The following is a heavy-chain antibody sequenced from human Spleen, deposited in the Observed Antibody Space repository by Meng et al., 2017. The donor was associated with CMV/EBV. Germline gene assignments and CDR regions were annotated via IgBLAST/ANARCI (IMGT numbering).Heavy chain of an antibody. CDR3: AKFQSTLGTSLYYYYYGMDV. Sequence: GESLKISCAASGFTFSTSGMSWVRQAPGKGLEWVASVSSTSTYIYYADSVKGRFTVSRDNAKNSLFLQMNSLRADDTAVYYCAKFQSTLGTSLYYYYYGMDVWVQGTTVTVSS. J-gene: IGHJ6*02. CDR1: GFTFSTSG. CDR2: VSSTSTYI. D-gene: IGHD5/OR15-5a*01. V-gene: IGHV3-21*01.